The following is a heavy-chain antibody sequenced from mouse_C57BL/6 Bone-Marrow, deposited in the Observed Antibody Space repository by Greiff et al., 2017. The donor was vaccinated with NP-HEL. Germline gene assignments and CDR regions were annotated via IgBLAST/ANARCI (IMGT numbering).Heavy chain of an antibody. CDR2: INPYNGGT. D-gene: IGHD1-1*01. J-gene: IGHJ1*03. V-gene: IGHV1-19*01. CDR1: GYTFTDYY. Sequence: EVKLVESGPVLVKPGASVKMSCKASGYTFTDYYMNWVKQSHGKSLEWIGVINPYNGGTSYNQKFKGKATLTVDKSSSTAYMELNSLTSEDSAVYYCARPPGSSYGYWYFDVWGTGTTVTVSS. CDR3: ARPPGSSYGYWYFDV.